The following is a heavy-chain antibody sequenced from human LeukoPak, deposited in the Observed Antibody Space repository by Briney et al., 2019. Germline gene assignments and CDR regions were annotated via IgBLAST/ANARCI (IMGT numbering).Heavy chain of an antibody. V-gene: IGHV4-34*01. CDR3: ARDNSVTIAGHHTLDY. J-gene: IGHJ4*02. CDR2: TSYGGST. CDR1: GGSFSGYY. Sequence: SETLSLTCAVSGGSFSGYYWTWIRQTPGKGLEWIGETSYGGSTNYNPSLKSRVTISVDTSKNQFSLNLSSVTAADTAVYYCARDNSVTIAGHHTLDYWGQGTLVTVSS. D-gene: IGHD4-17*01.